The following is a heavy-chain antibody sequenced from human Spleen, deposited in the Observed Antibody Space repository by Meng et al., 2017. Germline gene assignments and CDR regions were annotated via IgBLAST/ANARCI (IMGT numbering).Heavy chain of an antibody. D-gene: IGHD3-9*01. CDR1: GGSINSGSYF. J-gene: IGHJ4*02. Sequence: SETLSLTCAVSGGSINSGSYFWGWIRQPPGQGLEWIGSIFYSGSTFYNPSLKSRVTISIDTSKNQFSLRLSSVTAADTAVYFCVRDEGGDWFDYWGQGTLVTVSS. V-gene: IGHV4-39*07. CDR2: IFYSGST. CDR3: VRDEGGDWFDY.